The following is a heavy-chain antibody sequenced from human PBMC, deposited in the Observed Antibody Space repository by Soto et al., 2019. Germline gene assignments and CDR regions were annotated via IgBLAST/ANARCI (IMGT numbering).Heavy chain of an antibody. Sequence: EVQLLESGGGLVQPGGSLRLSCAASGLTFSNYPMSWVRQAPGKGLEWVSVITGSGDYTNYGDSVKGRFTISRDNSKNTLYLQMNSLRVEDTAVYYCAKEKPYDSGGYYYVFFDSWGQGTLVTVSS. CDR2: ITGSGDYT. CDR1: GLTFSNYP. J-gene: IGHJ4*02. D-gene: IGHD3-22*01. CDR3: AKEKPYDSGGYYYVFFDS. V-gene: IGHV3-23*01.